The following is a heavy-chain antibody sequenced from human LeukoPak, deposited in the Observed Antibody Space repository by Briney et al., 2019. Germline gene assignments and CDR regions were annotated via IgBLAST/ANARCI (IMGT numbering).Heavy chain of an antibody. CDR1: GGSFSGYY. Sequence: PSETLSLTCAVYGGSFSGYYWSWIRQPPGKGLEWIGEINHSGSTNYNPSLKSRVTISVDTSKNQFSLKLSSVTAADTAVYYCARVVRRGDGYNFGDWGQGTLVTVSS. CDR3: ARVVRRGDGYNFGD. V-gene: IGHV4-34*01. J-gene: IGHJ4*02. D-gene: IGHD5-24*01. CDR2: INHSGST.